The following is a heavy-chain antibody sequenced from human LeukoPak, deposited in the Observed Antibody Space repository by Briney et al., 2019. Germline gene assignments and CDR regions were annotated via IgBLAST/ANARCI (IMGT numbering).Heavy chain of an antibody. CDR3: ARGRTNYIAARRNNWFDP. V-gene: IGHV4-34*01. D-gene: IGHD6-6*01. Sequence: SETLSLTCAVYGGSFSGYYWSWIRQPPGKGLEWIGEINHSGSTNYNPSLKSRVTISVDTSKNQFSLKLSSVTAADTAVYYCARGRTNYIAARRNNWFDPWGQGTLVTVSS. CDR2: INHSGST. J-gene: IGHJ5*02. CDR1: GGSFSGYY.